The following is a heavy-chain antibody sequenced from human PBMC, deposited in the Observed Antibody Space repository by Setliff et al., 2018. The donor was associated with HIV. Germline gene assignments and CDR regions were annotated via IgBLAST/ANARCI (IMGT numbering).Heavy chain of an antibody. CDR1: GGSISRSSYF. D-gene: IGHD3-16*01. V-gene: IGHV4-31*11. CDR2: IYYNGRVSYSEKT. Sequence: SETLSLTCTVSGGSISRSSYFWTWVRQRPGQGLEWIGYIYYNGRVSYSEKTYYSPSLKSRVTISVDSSKNQFSLQLTSVTAADTAVYYCVNPSGAMGDFDSWGQGTQVTVSS. CDR3: VNPSGAMGDFDS. J-gene: IGHJ4*02.